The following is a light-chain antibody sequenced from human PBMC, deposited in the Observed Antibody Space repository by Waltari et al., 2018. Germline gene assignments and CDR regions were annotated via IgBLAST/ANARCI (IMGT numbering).Light chain of an antibody. V-gene: IGLV5-52*01. Sequence: QPLLTQPSSHSASSGASARLTCLLSSGLSVGDFSIRWYTQKPRNPPRYRLHYHSDPNKGQGAGVPSRFSGSNDASANAGILRISGLQPEDEADYYCGTWHSNSKTDVVFGGGTKLTVL. CDR2: YHSDPNK. CDR3: GTWHSNSKTDVV. CDR1: SGLSVGDFS. J-gene: IGLJ2*01.